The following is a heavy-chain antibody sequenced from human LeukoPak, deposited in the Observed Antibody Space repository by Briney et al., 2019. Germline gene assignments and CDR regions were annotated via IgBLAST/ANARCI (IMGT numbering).Heavy chain of an antibody. Sequence: GRSLRLSCEGSGFTFSRHGMHWVRQAPGKGLEWVAVISNEGNYKYYEDSVKGRFAISRDNFKNTTYLQMNYLRPEDTAVYFCAKGGHYLFDYWGQGALVTVSS. CDR1: GFTFSRHG. CDR2: ISNEGNYK. D-gene: IGHD3-10*01. V-gene: IGHV3-30*18. J-gene: IGHJ4*02. CDR3: AKGGHYLFDY.